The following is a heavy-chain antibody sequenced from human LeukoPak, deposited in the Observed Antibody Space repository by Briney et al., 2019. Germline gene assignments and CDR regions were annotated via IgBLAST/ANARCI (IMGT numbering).Heavy chain of an antibody. V-gene: IGHV4-31*03. CDR2: IYYSGST. D-gene: IGHD3-3*01. J-gene: IGHJ6*02. CDR3: ARGRYDFWSGYDYGMDV. Sequence: SETLSLTCTVSGGSISSGGYYWSWIRQHPGKGLEWIGYIYYSGSTYYNPPLKSRVTISVDTSKNQFSLKLSSVTAADTAVYYCARGRYDFWSGYDYGMDVWGQGTTVTVSS. CDR1: GGSISSGGYY.